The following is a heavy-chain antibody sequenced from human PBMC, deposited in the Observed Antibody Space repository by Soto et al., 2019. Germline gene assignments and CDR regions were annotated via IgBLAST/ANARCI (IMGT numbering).Heavy chain of an antibody. CDR3: ATSHGGH. J-gene: IGHJ4*02. CDR2: ITTGGTST. CDR1: GFTFSSSD. V-gene: IGHV3-23*01. Sequence: EVQFLESGGDSVQPGGSLRLSCAASGFTFSSSDLTWVRQAPGKGLKYVSVITTGGTSTYYTDSVRGRFTISRDDSMNTLYLQMSSLRVDDTDIYYCATSHGGHWGQGTLVTVSS. D-gene: IGHD3-10*01.